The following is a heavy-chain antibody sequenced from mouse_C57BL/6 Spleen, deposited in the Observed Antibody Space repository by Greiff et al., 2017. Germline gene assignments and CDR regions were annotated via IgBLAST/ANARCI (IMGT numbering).Heavy chain of an antibody. CDR1: EYEFPSHD. D-gene: IGHD2-4*01. CDR2: INSDGGST. CDR3: ARGRYDYRVTYWYFDV. Sequence: EVKLVESGGGLVQPGASLKLSCESTEYEFPSHDMSWVRKTPEKRLELVAAINSDGGSTYYPDTMERRFIISRDNTTKTLYLQMISLRSEDTALYYCARGRYDYRVTYWYFDVWGTGTTVTVSS. V-gene: IGHV5-2*01. J-gene: IGHJ1*03.